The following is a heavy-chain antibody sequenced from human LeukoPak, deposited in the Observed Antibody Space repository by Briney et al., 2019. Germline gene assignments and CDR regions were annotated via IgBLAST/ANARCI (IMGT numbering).Heavy chain of an antibody. V-gene: IGHV3-30*02. CDR2: IRYDGSNK. CDR3: ASELLWFGELFY. J-gene: IGHJ4*02. CDR1: GFTFSSYG. D-gene: IGHD3-10*01. Sequence: PGGSLRLSCAASGFTFSSYGMHWVRQAPGKGLEWVAFIRYDGSNKYYADSVKGRFTISRDNSKNTLYLQMNGLRAEDTAVYYCASELLWFGELFYWGQGTLATVSS.